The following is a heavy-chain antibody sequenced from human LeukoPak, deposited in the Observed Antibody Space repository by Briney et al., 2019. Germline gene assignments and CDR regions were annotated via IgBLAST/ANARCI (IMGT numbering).Heavy chain of an antibody. V-gene: IGHV3-49*03. CDR1: GFTFGDYA. CDR2: IRSKAYGGTT. D-gene: IGHD3-22*01. Sequence: GGSLRLSCTASGFTFGDYAMSWFRQAPGKGLEWVGFIRSKAYGGTTEYAASVKGRFTISRDDSKSIAYLQMNSLKTEDTAVYYCTRAVDPYYYDSSGYPIPLDYWGQGTLVTVSS. J-gene: IGHJ4*02. CDR3: TRAVDPYYYDSSGYPIPLDY.